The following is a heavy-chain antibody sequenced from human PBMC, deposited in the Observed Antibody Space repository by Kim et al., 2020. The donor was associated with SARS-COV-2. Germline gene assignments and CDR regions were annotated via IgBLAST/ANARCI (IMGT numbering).Heavy chain of an antibody. J-gene: IGHJ6*02. Sequence: SETLSLTCTVSGGSISSGGYYWSWIRQHPGKGLEWIGYIYYSGSTYYNPSLKSRVTISVDTSKNQFSLKLSSVTAADTAVYYCARDSLVAVPSEHYYYYGMDVWGQGTTVTVSS. V-gene: IGHV4-31*03. CDR1: GGSISSGGYY. D-gene: IGHD2-2*01. CDR2: IYYSGST. CDR3: ARDSLVAVPSEHYYYYGMDV.